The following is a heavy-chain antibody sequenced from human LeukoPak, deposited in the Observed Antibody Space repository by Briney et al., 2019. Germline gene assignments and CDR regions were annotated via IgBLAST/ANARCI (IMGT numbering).Heavy chain of an antibody. CDR2: IFHSESV. Sequence: PSETLSLTCAVSGVSISTNTWWSWVRQTPGKCLEWIGEIFHSESVNSNPSLESRLTISLDKSKNHFSLELTSVTAADTALYFCAREIFGARAFEYWGQGILVTVSS. V-gene: IGHV4-4*02. D-gene: IGHD3-3*01. CDR3: AREIFGARAFEY. CDR1: GVSISTNTW. J-gene: IGHJ4*02.